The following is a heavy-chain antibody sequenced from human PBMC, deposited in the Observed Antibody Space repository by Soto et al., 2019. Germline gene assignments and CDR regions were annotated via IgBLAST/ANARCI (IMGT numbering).Heavy chain of an antibody. CDR3: TRGPRSTSTGTGAF. CDR2: INDDGIST. D-gene: IGHD1-1*01. J-gene: IGHJ4*02. Sequence: LSFATSGFSFSRYWMRWVRQVPGKGPEWVSRINDDGISTNYADSVKGRFTISRDNAKNTLYLQMNALRVEDTAVYYCTRGPRSTSTGTGAFWGQGTLVTVYS. CDR1: GFSFSRYW. V-gene: IGHV3-74*01.